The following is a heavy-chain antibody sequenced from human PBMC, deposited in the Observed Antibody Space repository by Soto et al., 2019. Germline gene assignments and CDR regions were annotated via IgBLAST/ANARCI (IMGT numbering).Heavy chain of an antibody. CDR2: ISPFNGNT. J-gene: IGHJ4*02. Sequence: QVQLVQSGTGVKKPGASVKVSCRASGYTFTSYGVTWVRQAPGQGLEWMGWISPFNGNTNYAQKFQSRVTMTTDTSTSTAYMELRVLRSDDTAVYYCARGRLKYFDYWGQGALVTVTS. CDR1: GYTFTSYG. V-gene: IGHV1-18*01. CDR3: ARGRLKYFDY.